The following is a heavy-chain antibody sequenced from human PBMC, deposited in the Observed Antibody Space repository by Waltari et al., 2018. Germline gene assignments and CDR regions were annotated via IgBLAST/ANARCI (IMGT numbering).Heavy chain of an antibody. D-gene: IGHD6-13*01. J-gene: IGHJ4*02. Sequence: EVQLLESGGGLVQPGGSLRLSCAASGFTFYSYAMCWVRLAPGGGRGWVSAIGDSGGSTDYAGSVKGHFTISRDNANNTLYLQMNSLRAEDTAIYYCAKDGGISSRSRSVWGQGTLVTVSS. CDR2: IGDSGGST. V-gene: IGHV3-23*01. CDR1: GFTFYSYA. CDR3: AKDGGISSRSRSV.